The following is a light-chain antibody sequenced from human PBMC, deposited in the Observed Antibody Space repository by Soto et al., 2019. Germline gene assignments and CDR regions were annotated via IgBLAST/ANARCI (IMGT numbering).Light chain of an antibody. CDR2: DVN. CDR3: PSWTTSPTMR. Sequence: QSALTQPASVSGSPGQSITISCTGTSSDIGAYNFVSWYQQHPGKAPKLMLYDVNIRPSGVSNRFSGSKSGNTASLTISGLQAEDEADYYCPSWTTSPTMRFGGGTKLTVL. J-gene: IGLJ2*01. CDR1: SSDIGAYNF. V-gene: IGLV2-14*03.